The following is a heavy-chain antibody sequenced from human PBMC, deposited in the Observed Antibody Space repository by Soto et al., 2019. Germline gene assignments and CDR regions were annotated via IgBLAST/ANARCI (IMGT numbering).Heavy chain of an antibody. CDR2: INHSGST. V-gene: IGHV4-34*01. D-gene: IGHD3-9*01. CDR1: GGSFSGYY. J-gene: IGHJ4*02. CDR3: ARGGLRYFHWLRTDY. Sequence: PSGTLSLTCAVYGGSFSGYYWSWIRQPPRKGLEWIGEINHSGSTNYNPSLKSRVTISVDTSKNQFSLKLSSVTAADTAVYYCARGGLRYFHWLRTDYWGQGALVTVSS.